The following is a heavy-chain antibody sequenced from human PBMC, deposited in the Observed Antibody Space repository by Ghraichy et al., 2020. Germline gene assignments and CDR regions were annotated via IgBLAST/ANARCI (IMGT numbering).Heavy chain of an antibody. V-gene: IGHV3-49*03. J-gene: IGHJ5*02. D-gene: IGHD3-10*01. CDR2: IRSKAYGGTT. CDR3: TRDPPITMVRGVITNWFDP. CDR1: GFTFGDYA. Sequence: GGSLRLSCTASGFTFGDYAMSWFRQAPGKGLEWVGFIRSKAYGGTTEYAASVKGRFTISRDDSKSIAYLQMNSLKTEDTAVYYCTRDPPITMVRGVITNWFDPWGQGTLVTVSS.